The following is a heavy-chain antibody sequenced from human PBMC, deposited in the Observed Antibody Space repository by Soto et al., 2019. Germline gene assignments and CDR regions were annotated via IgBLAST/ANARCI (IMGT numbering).Heavy chain of an antibody. J-gene: IGHJ1*01. CDR1: GFTFSSYA. V-gene: IGHV3-23*01. Sequence: EVQLLESGGGLVQPGGSLRLSCAASGFTFSSYAMSWVRQAPGKGLEWVSAISGSGGSTYYADSVKGRFTISRDNSKNTLYLQMNSLRAEDTAVYYCAKDLVVDTAMVAKEYFQHWGQGTLVTVSS. CDR3: AKDLVVDTAMVAKEYFQH. CDR2: ISGSGGST. D-gene: IGHD5-18*01.